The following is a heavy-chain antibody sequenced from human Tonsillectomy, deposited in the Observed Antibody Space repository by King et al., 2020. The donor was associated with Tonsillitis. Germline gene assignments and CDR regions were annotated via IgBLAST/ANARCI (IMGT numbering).Heavy chain of an antibody. Sequence: VQLVESGGGLVQPGGGSLRLSCAASGFTFSTYWMSWVRQAPGKGLEWVANIKQDGSEKYYVDSVKGRFTISRDNAKNSLHLQMNSLRAEDTAVYYCARLYYYDSSGYLSAPAAFDIWGQGTMVTVSS. J-gene: IGHJ3*02. CDR3: ARLYYYDSSGYLSAPAAFDI. D-gene: IGHD3-22*01. CDR2: IKQDGSEK. V-gene: IGHV3-7*03. CDR1: GFTFSTYW.